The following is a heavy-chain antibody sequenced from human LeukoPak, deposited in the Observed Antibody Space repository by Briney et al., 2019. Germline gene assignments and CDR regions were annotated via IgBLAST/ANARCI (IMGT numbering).Heavy chain of an antibody. Sequence: GGSLRLSCAASGFTFSSYWMHWVRQAPGKGLVWVSRINSDGSSTSYADSVKGRFTISRDNSKNTLYLQMNSLRAEDTAVYYCATEQGIAVAGSTDVWGKGTTVTVSS. CDR2: INSDGSST. J-gene: IGHJ6*04. D-gene: IGHD6-19*01. CDR1: GFTFSSYW. V-gene: IGHV3-74*01. CDR3: ATEQGIAVAGSTDV.